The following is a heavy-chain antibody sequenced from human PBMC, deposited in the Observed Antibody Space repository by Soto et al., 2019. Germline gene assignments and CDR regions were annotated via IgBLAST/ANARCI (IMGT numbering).Heavy chain of an antibody. V-gene: IGHV1-46*01. D-gene: IGHD1-26*01. J-gene: IGHJ3*02. Sequence: ASVKVSCKASGYTLTSYYMHWVRQAPGQGLEWMGIINPSGGSTSYAQKFQGRVTMTRDTSTSTVYMELSSLRSEDTAVYYCARAGIVGAPRDAFDIWGQGTMVTVSS. CDR2: INPSGGST. CDR1: GYTLTSYY. CDR3: ARAGIVGAPRDAFDI.